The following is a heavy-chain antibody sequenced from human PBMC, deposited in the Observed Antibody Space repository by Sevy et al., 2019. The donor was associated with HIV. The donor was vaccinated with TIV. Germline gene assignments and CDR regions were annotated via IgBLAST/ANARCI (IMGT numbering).Heavy chain of an antibody. Sequence: GGSLGLSCAASGFTFSSYWMHWVRQAPGKGLVWVSRINSDGSSTSYADSVKGRFTISRDNAKNTLYLQMNSLRAEDTAVYYCARLKIYYGMDVWGQGTTVTVSS. J-gene: IGHJ6*02. CDR2: INSDGSST. CDR1: GFTFSSYW. V-gene: IGHV3-74*01. CDR3: ARLKIYYGMDV.